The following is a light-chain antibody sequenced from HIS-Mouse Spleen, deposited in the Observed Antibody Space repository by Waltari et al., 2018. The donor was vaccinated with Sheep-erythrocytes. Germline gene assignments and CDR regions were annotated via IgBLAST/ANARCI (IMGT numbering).Light chain of an antibody. CDR3: CSYAGSSLWV. CDR2: AGS. V-gene: IGLV2-23*01. Sequence: QSALTQPASVSGSPGQSITISCTGTSSDVGSYTLVSWYQQHPGKAPNLMIYAGSKRPSGVSNRFSGSKSGNTASLTISGLQAEDEADYYCCSYAGSSLWVFGGGTKLTVL. J-gene: IGLJ3*02. CDR1: SSDVGSYTL.